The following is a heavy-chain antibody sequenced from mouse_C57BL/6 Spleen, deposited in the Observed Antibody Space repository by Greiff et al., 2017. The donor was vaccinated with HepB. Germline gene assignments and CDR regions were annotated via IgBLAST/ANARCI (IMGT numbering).Heavy chain of an antibody. Sequence: VQLQQPGAELVRPGTSVKLSCKASGYTFTSYWMHWVKQRPGQGLEWIGVIDPSDSYTNYNQKFKGKATLTVDTSSSTAYMQLSSLTSEDSAVYYCARLSPHYWGQGTTLTVSS. CDR1: GYTFTSYW. CDR2: IDPSDSYT. CDR3: ARLSPHY. V-gene: IGHV1-59*01. J-gene: IGHJ2*01.